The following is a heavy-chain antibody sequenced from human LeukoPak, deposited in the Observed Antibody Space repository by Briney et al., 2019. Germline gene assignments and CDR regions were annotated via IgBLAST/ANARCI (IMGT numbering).Heavy chain of an antibody. CDR1: GFTFSSYA. CDR3: ARDMWFGVYPNYYFDY. J-gene: IGHJ4*02. V-gene: IGHV3-30-3*01. Sequence: GRSLRLSCAASGFTFSSYAMHWVRQAPGKGLEWVAVISYDGSNKYYADSVKGRFTFSRDNSKNTVYLQMNSLRPEDTAVYYCARDMWFGVYPNYYFDYWGQGTLVTVSS. D-gene: IGHD3-10*01. CDR2: ISYDGSNK.